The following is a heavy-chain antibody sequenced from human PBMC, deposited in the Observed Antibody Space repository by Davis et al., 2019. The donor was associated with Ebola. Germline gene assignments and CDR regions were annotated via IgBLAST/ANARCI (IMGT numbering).Heavy chain of an antibody. CDR1: GFTFSNYA. D-gene: IGHD2-8*01. V-gene: IGHV3-30*02. CDR2: IRYDGINK. J-gene: IGHJ6*03. CDR3: AKGLADCTNGECFQYYYYYMDV. Sequence: PGGSLRLSCAASGFTFSNYAMHWVRQAPGKGLEWVAFIRYDGINKYYADSVKGRFTISRDNSKNTLYLQMNSLRAEDTAVYYCAKGLADCTNGECFQYYYYYMDVWGKGTTVTVSS.